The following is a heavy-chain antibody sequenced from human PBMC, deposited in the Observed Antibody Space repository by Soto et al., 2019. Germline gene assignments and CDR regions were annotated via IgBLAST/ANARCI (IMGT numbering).Heavy chain of an antibody. V-gene: IGHV4-59*12. CDR3: ARDKITGLFDY. D-gene: IGHD2-8*02. CDR2: IHYSGST. CDR1: GGSISGYY. Sequence: SETLSLTCTVSGGSISGYYWSWIRQSPGKGLEWIGYIHYSGSTNYNPSLKSRVTISVDTSKNQFSLKLTSVTAADTAVYYCARDKITGLFDYWGQGTLVT. J-gene: IGHJ4*02.